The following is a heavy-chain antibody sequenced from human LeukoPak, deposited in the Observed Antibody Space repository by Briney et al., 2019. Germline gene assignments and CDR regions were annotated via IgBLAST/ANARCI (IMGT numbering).Heavy chain of an antibody. CDR2: ISSSSSTI. V-gene: IGHV3-48*04. CDR1: GFTFSSYS. Sequence: GGSLRLSCAASGFTFSSYSMNWVRQAPGKGLEWVSYISSSSSTIYYADSVKGRFTISRDNAKNSLYLQMNSLRAEDTAVYYCARDYSSSWYKGWFDPWGQGTLVTVSS. J-gene: IGHJ5*02. CDR3: ARDYSSSWYKGWFDP. D-gene: IGHD6-13*01.